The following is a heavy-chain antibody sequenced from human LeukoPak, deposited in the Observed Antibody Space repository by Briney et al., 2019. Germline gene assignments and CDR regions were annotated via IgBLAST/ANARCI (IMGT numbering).Heavy chain of an antibody. CDR1: GFTFSSYA. V-gene: IGHV3-23*01. J-gene: IGHJ4*02. CDR2: ITGSGGVSGSGGNT. Sequence: PGGSLRLSCVASGFTFSSYAMSWVRQAPGRGLEWVSAITGSGGVSGSGGNTYYADSVKGRFTISRDNSKNTLYLQMNSLRAEDTAVYYCARGLRTGYYKYYFDYWGQGTLVTVSS. D-gene: IGHD3-9*01. CDR3: ARGLRTGYYKYYFDY.